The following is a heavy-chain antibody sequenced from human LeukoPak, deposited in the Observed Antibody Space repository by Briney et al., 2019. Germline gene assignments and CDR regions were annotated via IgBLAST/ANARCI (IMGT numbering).Heavy chain of an antibody. Sequence: SETLSLTCNVSGGSINTGDYYWTWIRQSPGTGLEWMGYIYYSGGTYYNPSLQSRLTISLDTSKNQFSLKLSSVTAEDTAVYYCAGGHMVRGVIMGFFGFDHWGQGTLATVSS. D-gene: IGHD3-10*01. CDR1: GGSINTGDYY. CDR2: IYYSGGT. CDR3: AGGHMVRGVIMGFFGFDH. J-gene: IGHJ4*02. V-gene: IGHV4-30-4*01.